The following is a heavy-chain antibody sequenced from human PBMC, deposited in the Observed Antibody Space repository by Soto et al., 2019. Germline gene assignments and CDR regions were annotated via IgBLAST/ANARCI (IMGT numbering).Heavy chain of an antibody. V-gene: IGHV3-53*01. CDR2: IYSGGVT. J-gene: IGHJ6*02. CDR3: ARDPSTTGYYGLDV. Sequence: PGGSLRLSCAASGFTVKNYQMNWVRQAPGKGLERVSVIYSGGVTYYPDSVKGRFTTIRDTSKNTVYLQMNSLRADDTAMYYCARDPSTTGYYGLDVWGQGTTVTVSS. CDR1: GFTVKNYQ.